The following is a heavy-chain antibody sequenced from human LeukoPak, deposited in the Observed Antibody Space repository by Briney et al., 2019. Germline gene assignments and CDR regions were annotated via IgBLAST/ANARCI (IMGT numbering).Heavy chain of an antibody. CDR2: ISGSGYST. J-gene: IGHJ4*02. CDR3: AKDRSDNSTWYVGSH. D-gene: IGHD2/OR15-2a*01. V-gene: IGHV3-23*01. Sequence: QPGGSLRLSCAASGFTFSTYAMSWVRQAPGKGLEWVSSISGSGYSTFHADSVKGRFTISRDNSWNTLFLQMNSLRAEDTAVYYCAKDRSDNSTWYVGSHWGQGTLVTVSS. CDR1: GFTFSTYA.